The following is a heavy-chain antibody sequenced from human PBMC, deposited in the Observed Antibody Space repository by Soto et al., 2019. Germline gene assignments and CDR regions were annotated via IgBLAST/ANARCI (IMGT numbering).Heavy chain of an antibody. CDR2: IIPILGIA. D-gene: IGHD4-17*01. CDR3: ARDLSGDYGDVAFDI. V-gene: IGHV1-69*04. J-gene: IGHJ3*02. CDR1: GGTFSSYT. Sequence: GASVKVSCKASGGTFSSYTISWVRQAPGQGLEWMGRIIPILGIANYAQKFQGRVTITADKSTSTAYMELSSLRSEDTAVYYCARDLSGDYGDVAFDIWGQGTMVTVSS.